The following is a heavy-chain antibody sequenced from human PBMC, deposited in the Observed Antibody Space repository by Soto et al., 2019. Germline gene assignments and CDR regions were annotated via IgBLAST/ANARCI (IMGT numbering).Heavy chain of an antibody. V-gene: IGHV4-39*01. J-gene: IGHJ5*02. CDR3: ARLSLGSGSQRPNWFDP. Sequence: QLQLQESGPGLVKPSETLSLTCTVSGGSISNSSYYWGWIRQPPGKGLEWIGSMYYSGSTYYKPSLKCRVTISVDTSKNQFSLKLSSVTAADTAVYYCARLSLGSGSQRPNWFDPWGQGTLVTVSS. CDR1: GGSISNSSYY. CDR2: MYYSGST. D-gene: IGHD3-10*01.